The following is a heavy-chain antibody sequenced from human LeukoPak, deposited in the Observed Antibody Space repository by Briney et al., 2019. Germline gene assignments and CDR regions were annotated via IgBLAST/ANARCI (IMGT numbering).Heavy chain of an antibody. J-gene: IGHJ5*02. V-gene: IGHV4-59*01. CDR1: GGSMKNSF. D-gene: IGHD2/OR15-2a*01. CDR3: ARNRFQLSGAYWFDP. CDR2: VSDTGIT. Sequence: NPSETLSLTCSVSGGSMKNSFWSWIRQAPGKGLEWIGYVSDTGITNSNPSLKSRVTFSIDTSKDQFYLKLRSVTAADTALYFCARNRFQLSGAYWFDPWGRGTLVTVSS.